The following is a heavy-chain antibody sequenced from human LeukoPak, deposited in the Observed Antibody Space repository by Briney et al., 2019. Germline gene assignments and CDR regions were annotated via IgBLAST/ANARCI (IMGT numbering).Heavy chain of an antibody. CDR1: GFTFSSYG. CDR3: ARDSWRWLHGYFDY. J-gene: IGHJ4*02. D-gene: IGHD5-24*01. CDR2: ISYDGSNK. V-gene: IGHV3-30*03. Sequence: GGSLRLSCAASGFTFSSYGMHWVRQAPGKGLEWVAVISYDGSNKYYADSVKGRFTISRDNSKNTLYLQMNSLRPEDTAVYYCARDSWRWLHGYFDYWGQGTLVTVSS.